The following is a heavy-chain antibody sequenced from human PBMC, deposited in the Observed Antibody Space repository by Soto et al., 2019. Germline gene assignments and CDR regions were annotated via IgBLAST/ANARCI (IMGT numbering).Heavy chain of an antibody. Sequence: QTLSLTFAISGDSVASSRAVWNWFSQPPARGLEWLGRTYYRSKWYNDYAVSVQSRITINPDTSKNQFSLQLSSVTPEDTAVYYCAGVGDNNWFDPWGQGTLVPVSS. D-gene: IGHD4-17*01. CDR2: TYYRSKWYN. V-gene: IGHV6-1*01. J-gene: IGHJ5*02. CDR3: AGVGDNNWFDP. CDR1: GDSVASSRAV.